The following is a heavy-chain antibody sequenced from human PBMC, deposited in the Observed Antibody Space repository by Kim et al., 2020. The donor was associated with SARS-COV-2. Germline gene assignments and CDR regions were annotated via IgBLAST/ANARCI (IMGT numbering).Heavy chain of an antibody. Sequence: GGSLRLSCVASGFSFGTFDMSWVRQAPGKGLKWVSVMERPDDSTYYAESVKGRFTVSRDSARNTLYLQMNSLRADDTAVYYCVKGAWLDYWGPGTLVTVSS. CDR3: VKGAWLDY. CDR2: MERPDDST. J-gene: IGHJ4*02. D-gene: IGHD5-12*01. CDR1: GFSFGTFD. V-gene: IGHV3-23*01.